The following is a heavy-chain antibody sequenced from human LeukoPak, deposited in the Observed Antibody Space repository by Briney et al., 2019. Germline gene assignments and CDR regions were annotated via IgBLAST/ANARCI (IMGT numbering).Heavy chain of an antibody. CDR3: AKVIRGGYGMDV. CDR1: GLTFSSYE. V-gene: IGHV3-48*03. D-gene: IGHD3-10*01. Sequence: GGSLRLSCAASGLTFSSYEMNWVRQAPGKGLEWVSYISSSGSSIYYADSVKGRFTISRDNAKKSLYLQLNSLRDEDTAVYFCAKVIRGGYGMDVWGQGTTVTVSS. CDR2: ISSSGSSI. J-gene: IGHJ6*02.